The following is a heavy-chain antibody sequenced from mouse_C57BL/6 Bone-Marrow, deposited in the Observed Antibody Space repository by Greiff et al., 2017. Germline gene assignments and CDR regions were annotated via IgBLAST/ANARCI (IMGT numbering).Heavy chain of an antibody. Sequence: QVQLQQPGAELVKPGASVKLSCKASGYTFTSYWMHWVKQRPGQGLEWIGMITTNSGSTNYNEKFKSKATLTGDKSSSTAYLQLSSLTSEDTAFYYCELCYVDYWGQGTTLTVSS. CDR1: GYTFTSYW. V-gene: IGHV1-64*01. CDR2: ITTNSGST. D-gene: IGHD6-1*01. CDR3: ELCYVDY. J-gene: IGHJ2*01.